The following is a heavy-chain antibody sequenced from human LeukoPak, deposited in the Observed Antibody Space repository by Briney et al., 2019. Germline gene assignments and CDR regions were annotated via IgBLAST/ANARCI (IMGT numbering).Heavy chain of an antibody. J-gene: IGHJ4*02. V-gene: IGHV1-24*01. CDR3: ATVGITMVRRAPDFSVLDY. CDR2: FDPEDGET. CDR1: GYTLTELS. Sequence: ASVKVPCKVSGYTLTELSMHWVRQAPGKGLEWMGGFDPEDGETIYAQKFQGRVTMTEDTSTDTAYMELSSLRSEDTAVYYCATVGITMVRRAPDFSVLDYWGQGTLVTVSS. D-gene: IGHD3-10*01.